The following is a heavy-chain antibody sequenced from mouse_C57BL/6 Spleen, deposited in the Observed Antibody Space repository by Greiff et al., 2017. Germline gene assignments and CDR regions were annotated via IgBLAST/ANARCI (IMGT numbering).Heavy chain of an antibody. CDR2: IYPRSGNT. CDR3: ARKGIDYFWYFDV. V-gene: IGHV1-81*01. D-gene: IGHD2-13*01. J-gene: IGHJ1*03. Sequence: QVQLQQSGAELARPGASVKLSCKASGYTFTSYGISWVKQRTGQGLEWIGEIYPRSGNTYYNEKFKGKATLTADKSSSTAYMELRSLTSEDSAVYFCARKGIDYFWYFDVRGTGTTVTVSS. CDR1: GYTFTSYG.